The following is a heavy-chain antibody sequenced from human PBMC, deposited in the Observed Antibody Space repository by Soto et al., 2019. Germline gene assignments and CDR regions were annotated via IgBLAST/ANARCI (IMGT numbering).Heavy chain of an antibody. Sequence: QVQLVQSGAEVKKPGSSVKVSCKTSGGTISNYAISWVRQAPGQGLEWMGGLIPLFGTTNYAQKFQGRVTIAADESTRTAYMELSSLRSDDTAVYYCARGGFWSGYYSWFDPWGQGILVTVSS. CDR2: LIPLFGTT. J-gene: IGHJ5*02. CDR1: GGTISNYA. V-gene: IGHV1-69*12. CDR3: ARGGFWSGYYSWFDP. D-gene: IGHD3-3*01.